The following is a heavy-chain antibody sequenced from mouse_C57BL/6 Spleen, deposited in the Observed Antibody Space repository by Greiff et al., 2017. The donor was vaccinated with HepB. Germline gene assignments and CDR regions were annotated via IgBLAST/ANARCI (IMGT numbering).Heavy chain of an antibody. CDR2: IYPGDGDT. Sequence: QVQLQQSGPELVKPGASVKISCKASGYAFSSSWMNWVKQWPGKGLEWIGRIYPGDGDTNYNGKFKGKATLTADKSSSTAYMQLSSLTSEDSAVYFCARLDDYYWYFDVWGTGTTVTVSS. CDR3: ARLDDYYWYFDV. V-gene: IGHV1-82*01. J-gene: IGHJ1*03. D-gene: IGHD2-4*01. CDR1: GYAFSSSW.